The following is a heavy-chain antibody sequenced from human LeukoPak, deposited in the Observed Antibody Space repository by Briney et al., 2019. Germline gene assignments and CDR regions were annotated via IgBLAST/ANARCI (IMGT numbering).Heavy chain of an antibody. J-gene: IGHJ4*02. Sequence: ASVKVSCKASGYTFTSYGISWVRQAPGQGLEWMGWISAYNGNTNYAQKLQGRGTMTTDTSTSTPYMELRSLGPDDTAVYYCARTRLGECDYWGQGTLVTVSS. CDR2: ISAYNGNT. CDR1: GYTFTSYG. V-gene: IGHV1-18*04. D-gene: IGHD3-16*01. CDR3: ARTRLGECDY.